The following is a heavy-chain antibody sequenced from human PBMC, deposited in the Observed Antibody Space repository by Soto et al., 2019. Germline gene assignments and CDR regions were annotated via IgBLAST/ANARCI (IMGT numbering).Heavy chain of an antibody. CDR2: INAGNGNT. Sequence: EASVKVSCKASGYTFTSYAMHWVRQAPGQRLEWMGWINAGNGNTKYSQKFQGRVTITRDTSASTAYMELSSLRSEDTAVYYCARVIRITGFDPWGQGTLVTVSS. V-gene: IGHV1-3*01. CDR1: GYTFTSYA. D-gene: IGHD3-3*01. J-gene: IGHJ5*02. CDR3: ARVIRITGFDP.